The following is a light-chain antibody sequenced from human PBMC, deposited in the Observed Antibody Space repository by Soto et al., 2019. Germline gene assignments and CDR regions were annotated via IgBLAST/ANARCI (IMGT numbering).Light chain of an antibody. Sequence: EIVMTQSPASLAVSLGERATINCKSSETILYTSNNKNFLAWYQQKAGQPPKLLIYWASTRVMGVPDRFSGSGSGTEFTLTINTLQAEDVAVYYCQQYYGTPRTFGQGTKVEVK. CDR3: QQYYGTPRT. V-gene: IGKV4-1*01. J-gene: IGKJ1*01. CDR2: WAS. CDR1: ETILYTSNNKNF.